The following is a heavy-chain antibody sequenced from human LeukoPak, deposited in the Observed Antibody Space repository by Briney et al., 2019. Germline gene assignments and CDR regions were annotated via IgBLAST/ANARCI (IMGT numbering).Heavy chain of an antibody. D-gene: IGHD3-22*01. CDR2: ISNSGGSR. CDR1: GFIFSNYA. CDR3: ARDDLPYYDSSGYYWAHDY. V-gene: IGHV3-23*01. Sequence: GGSLRLSCAASGFIFSNYAMSWVRQAPGKGLEWVSAISNSGGSRYYADSVKGRFTISRDNSKNTLYLQMNSLRAEDTAVYYCARDDLPYYDSSGYYWAHDYWGQGTLVTVSS. J-gene: IGHJ4*02.